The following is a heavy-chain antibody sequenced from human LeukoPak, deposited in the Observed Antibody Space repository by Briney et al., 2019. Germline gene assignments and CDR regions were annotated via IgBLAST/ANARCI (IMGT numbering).Heavy chain of an antibody. CDR2: ISYDGSSK. CDR3: AKDPGGSSGYPDAFDI. CDR1: GFTFSSYG. V-gene: IGHV3-30*18. D-gene: IGHD3-22*01. J-gene: IGHJ3*02. Sequence: RPGGSLRLSCAASGFTFSSYGMHWVRQAPGKGLEWVAVISYDGSSKYYADSVKGRFTISRDNSKNTLYLQMNSLRAEDTAVYYCAKDPGGSSGYPDAFDIWGQGTMVTVSS.